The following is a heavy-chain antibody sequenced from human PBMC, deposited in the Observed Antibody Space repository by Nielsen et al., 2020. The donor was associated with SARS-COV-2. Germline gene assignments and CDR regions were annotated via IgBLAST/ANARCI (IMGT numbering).Heavy chain of an antibody. CDR3: AMYQWNSWFDP. D-gene: IGHD1-20*01. V-gene: IGHV4-4*09. J-gene: IGHJ5*02. CDR1: AGSIHDYF. CDR2: IHHAGAT. Sequence: SETLSLTCSVSAGSIHDYFWTWIRHPPGGELEWIAYIHHAGATNSNPSLKSRVSISIDTSKSQISLRLTSVTAADTAVYYCAMYQWNSWFDPWGQGTLVTVSS.